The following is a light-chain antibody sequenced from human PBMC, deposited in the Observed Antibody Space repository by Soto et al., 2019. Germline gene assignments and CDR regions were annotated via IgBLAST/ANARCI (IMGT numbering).Light chain of an antibody. J-gene: IGLJ2*01. CDR2: GNT. V-gene: IGLV1-40*01. CDR3: LCFDNSQSVV. Sequence: QSVLTQPPSVSGAPGQRVTISCTGSSSNIGAGYDIHWYQQLPGRAPKLLIYGNTNRPSGVPDRFSGSKSGTSASLAITGLQAEDEADYYCLCFDNSQSVVYGGGTKLTVL. CDR1: SSNIGAGYD.